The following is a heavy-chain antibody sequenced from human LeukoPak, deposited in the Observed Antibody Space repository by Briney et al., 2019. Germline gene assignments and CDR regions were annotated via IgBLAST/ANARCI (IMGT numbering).Heavy chain of an antibody. CDR1: PVTFGTSA. CDR3: ARINCSGSTCYDYFDD. J-gene: IGHJ4*02. Sequence: PGGSLRLSCVGSPVTFGTSAMSWVRQAPGKGLEWVSAVSAGGSNTYYAESVEGRFTISRDNSKDTLCLQMDGLRVEDTAHYFCARINCSGSTCYDYFDDWGQGTLVTVTS. D-gene: IGHD2-15*01. CDR2: VSAGGSNT. V-gene: IGHV3-23*01.